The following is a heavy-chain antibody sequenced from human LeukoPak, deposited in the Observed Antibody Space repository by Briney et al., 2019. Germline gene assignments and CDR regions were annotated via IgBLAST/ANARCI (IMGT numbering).Heavy chain of an antibody. CDR1: GYTFTSYA. J-gene: IGHJ5*02. CDR2: INAGNGNT. D-gene: IGHD3-22*01. V-gene: IGHV1-3*01. CDR3: ARDERANYYDSSGSQNWFDP. Sequence: ASVKVSCKASGYTFTSYAMHWVRQAPGQRLEWMGWINAGNGNTKYSQKFQGRVTITRDTSASTAYMELRSLRSDDTAVYYCARDERANYYDSSGSQNWFDPWGQGTLVTVSS.